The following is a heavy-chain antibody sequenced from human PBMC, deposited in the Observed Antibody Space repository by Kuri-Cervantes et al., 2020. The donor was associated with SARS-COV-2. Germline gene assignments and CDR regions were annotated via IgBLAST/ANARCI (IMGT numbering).Heavy chain of an antibody. CDR1: GFTFSNYW. J-gene: IGHJ4*02. Sequence: GESLKISCAASGFTFSNYWMHWVRQAPGKGLVWVSRTNTDGSSTSYADSVKDRFTISRDNAKNTLYLRMNSLRAEDTAVYYCARAFLRGGSDYWGQGTLVTVSS. CDR3: ARAFLRGGSDY. D-gene: IGHD1-26*01. CDR2: TNTDGSST. V-gene: IGHV3-74*01.